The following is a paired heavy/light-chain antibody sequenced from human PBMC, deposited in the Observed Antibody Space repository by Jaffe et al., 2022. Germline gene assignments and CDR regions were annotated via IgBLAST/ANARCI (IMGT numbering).Heavy chain of an antibody. D-gene: IGHD3-16*01. CDR3: ARVRGVEGPMIRYELAYFDY. Sequence: QLQLQESGPGLVKPSEPLSLTCTVSGGSISSTNYYWGWIRQPPGKGLEWIGTIYYSGSTYYNPSLKSRVSISVDTSKNQFSLKLSSVTAADTAVYYCARVRGVEGPMIRYELAYFDYWGQGTLVTVSS. CDR2: IYYSGST. CDR1: GGSISSTNYY. J-gene: IGHJ4*02. V-gene: IGHV4-39*01.
Light chain of an antibody. CDR1: RSDVGSYNL. CDR3: CSYAGSSTFV. CDR2: EGS. V-gene: IGLV2-23*03. Sequence: QSALTQPASVSGSPGQSITISCTGTRSDVGSYNLVSWYQQHPGKAPKLMIYEGSKRPSGVSNRFSGSKSGNTASLTISGLQAEDEADYYCCSYAGSSTFVFGGGTKLTVL. J-gene: IGLJ3*02.